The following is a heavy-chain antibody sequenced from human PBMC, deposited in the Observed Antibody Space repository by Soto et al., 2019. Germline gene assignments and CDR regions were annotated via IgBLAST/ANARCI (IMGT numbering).Heavy chain of an antibody. CDR1: GGSISSSSYY. J-gene: IGHJ5*02. Sequence: SETLSLTCTVSGGSISSSSYYWGWIRQPPGKGLEWIGSIYYSGSTYYNPSLKSRVTISVDTSKNQFSLKLSSVTAADTAVYYCARLGYCCDSSCYVALRSKFAPWGQGTPVTVSS. V-gene: IGHV4-39*01. D-gene: IGHD3-22*01. CDR3: ARLGYCCDSSCYVALRSKFAP. CDR2: IYYSGST.